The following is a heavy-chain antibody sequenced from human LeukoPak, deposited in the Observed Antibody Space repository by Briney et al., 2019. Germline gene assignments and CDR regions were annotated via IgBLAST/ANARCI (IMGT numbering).Heavy chain of an antibody. Sequence: GGSLRLSCAASGFMFSSYWMSWVRQAPGKGLEWVANIKQDGSEKYYVDSVKGRFTISRDNAKNSLYLQMNSLRAEDTAVYYCARETVGDAFDIWGQGTMVTVSS. CDR3: ARETVGDAFDI. CDR2: IKQDGSEK. J-gene: IGHJ3*02. CDR1: GFMFSSYW. V-gene: IGHV3-7*01.